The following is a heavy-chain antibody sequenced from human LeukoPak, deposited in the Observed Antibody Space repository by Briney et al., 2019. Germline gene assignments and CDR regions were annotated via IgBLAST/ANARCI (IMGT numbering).Heavy chain of an antibody. CDR3: ARTFITYYYDSSGYGEDY. J-gene: IGHJ4*02. V-gene: IGHV4-39*01. CDR1: GGSISSSSYY. D-gene: IGHD3-22*01. CDR2: IYYSGNT. Sequence: SETLSLTCTVSGGSISSSSYYWGWIRQPPGKGLEWVGSIYYSGNTYYNPSLQSRVTISVDTSKNQFSLKLSSVTAADTAVYYCARTFITYYYDSSGYGEDYWGQGTLVTVSS.